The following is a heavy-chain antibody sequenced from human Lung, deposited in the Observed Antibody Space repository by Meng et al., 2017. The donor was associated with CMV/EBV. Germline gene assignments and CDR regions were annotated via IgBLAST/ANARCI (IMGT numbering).Heavy chain of an antibody. CDR3: ARDQCACTNCYWRGPNWFDP. Sequence: GESLKISCAASGVTFTTYTMNWVRQAPGKGLEWVSSISSSSTYMYYGDSVKGRFTISRDNAKNSLYLQMNSLRVEDTGVYYCARDQCACTNCYWRGPNWFDPWXQGTLVTVSS. CDR1: GVTFTTYT. V-gene: IGHV3-21*01. J-gene: IGHJ5*02. D-gene: IGHD2-2*01. CDR2: ISSSSTYM.